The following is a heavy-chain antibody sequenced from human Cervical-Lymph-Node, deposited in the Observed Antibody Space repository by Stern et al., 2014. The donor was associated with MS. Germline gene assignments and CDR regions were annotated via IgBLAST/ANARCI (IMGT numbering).Heavy chain of an antibody. D-gene: IGHD3-16*01. V-gene: IGHV3-30*04. CDR1: GFTFSSYA. J-gene: IGHJ4*02. CDR2: ISYDGSNK. CDR3: ARQGTKYVALGEGGHDY. Sequence: VQLVESGGGVVQPGRSLRLSCAASGFTFSSYAMHWVRQAPGKGLEWVAVISYDGSNKYYADSVKGRFPISRDNSKNTLYLQMNSLRAEDTAVYYCARQGTKYVALGEGGHDYWGQGTLVTVSS.